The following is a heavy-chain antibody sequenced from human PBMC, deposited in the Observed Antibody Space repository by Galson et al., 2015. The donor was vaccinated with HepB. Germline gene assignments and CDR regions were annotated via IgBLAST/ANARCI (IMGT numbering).Heavy chain of an antibody. Sequence: CAASGFTFSSYTMHWVRQAPGKGLVWVSRINSDGSSTSYADSVKGRFTISRDNAKNTLYLQMNSLRAEDTAVYYCTTDLSILGAFDIWGQGTMVTVSS. CDR3: TTDLSILGAFDI. CDR1: GFTFSSYT. D-gene: IGHD5/OR15-5a*01. J-gene: IGHJ3*02. CDR2: INSDGSST. V-gene: IGHV3-74*01.